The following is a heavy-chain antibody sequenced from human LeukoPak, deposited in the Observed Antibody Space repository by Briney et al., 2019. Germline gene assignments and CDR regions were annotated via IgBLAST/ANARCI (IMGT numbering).Heavy chain of an antibody. D-gene: IGHD3-9*01. CDR2: IRYDGSNK. CDR3: ASQQGIYDILTGPSDY. J-gene: IGHJ4*02. Sequence: GGSLRLSCAASGFTFSSYGMHWVRQAPGKGLEWVAFIRYDGSNKYYADSVKGRLTISRDNSKNTLYLQMNSLRAEDTAVYYCASQQGIYDILTGPSDYWGQGTLVTVSS. V-gene: IGHV3-30*02. CDR1: GFTFSSYG.